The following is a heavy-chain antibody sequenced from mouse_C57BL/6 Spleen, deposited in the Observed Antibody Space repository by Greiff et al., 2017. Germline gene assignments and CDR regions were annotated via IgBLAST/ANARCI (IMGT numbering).Heavy chain of an antibody. CDR1: GFTFSSYA. CDR3: ARESMDY. J-gene: IGHJ4*01. Sequence: EVMLVESGGGLVKPGGSLKLSCAASGFTFSSYAMCWVRQTPEKRLEWVATISDGGSYTYYPDNVKGRFTISRDNAKNNLYLQMSHLKSEDTAMYYCARESMDYWGQGTSVTVSS. V-gene: IGHV5-4*01. CDR2: ISDGGSYT.